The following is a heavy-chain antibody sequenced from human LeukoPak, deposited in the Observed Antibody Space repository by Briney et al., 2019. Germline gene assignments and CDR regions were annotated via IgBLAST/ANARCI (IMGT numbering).Heavy chain of an antibody. Sequence: SETLSLTCTVSGGSISSHYWSWIRQPPGKGLEWMGYIYYSGSTNHNPSLKSRVTISVDTSKNQFSLKLSSVTAADTAVYYCARDRPSGDLDYWGQGTLVTVSS. D-gene: IGHD3-10*01. CDR1: GGSISSHY. CDR2: IYYSGST. V-gene: IGHV4-59*11. J-gene: IGHJ4*02. CDR3: ARDRPSGDLDY.